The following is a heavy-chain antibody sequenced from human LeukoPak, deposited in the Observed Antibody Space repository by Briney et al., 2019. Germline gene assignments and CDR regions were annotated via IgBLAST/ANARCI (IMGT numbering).Heavy chain of an antibody. CDR3: ARVGSYDAFDI. CDR2: MNPNSGNT. V-gene: IGHV1-8*01. Sequence: SVKVSCKASGYTFTYYDINWVRQATGQGLEWMGWMNPNSGNTGYGQKFQGGVTMTRNTSTSTAYMELSSLRSEDTAVYYCARVGSYDAFDIWGQGTMVTVSS. J-gene: IGHJ3*02. CDR1: GYTFTYYD.